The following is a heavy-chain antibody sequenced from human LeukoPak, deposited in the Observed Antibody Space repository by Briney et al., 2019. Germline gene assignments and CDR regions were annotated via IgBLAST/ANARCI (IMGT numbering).Heavy chain of an antibody. CDR3: ARDAPYYYDSSGYLQT. D-gene: IGHD3-22*01. V-gene: IGHV3-23*01. J-gene: IGHJ5*02. CDR2: ISGSGGST. Sequence: GGSLRLSCAASGFTFSSYAMSWVRQAPGKGLEWVSAISGSGGSTYYADSVKGRFTISRDNAKNSLYLQMNSLRAEDTAVYYCARDAPYYYDSSGYLQTWGQGTLVTVSS. CDR1: GFTFSSYA.